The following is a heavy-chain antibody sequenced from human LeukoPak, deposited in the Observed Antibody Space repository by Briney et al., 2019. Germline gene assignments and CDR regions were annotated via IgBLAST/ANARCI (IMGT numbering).Heavy chain of an antibody. CDR1: GDSISSYY. V-gene: IGHV4-59*01. J-gene: IGHJ4*02. CDR3: AREGGYSGYLDY. CDR2: ISYSGIT. Sequence: SETLSLTCTVSGDSISSYYWTWIRQHPGKGLEWIAYISYSGITNYNPSLKNRVTISLDTSKNQFSLRLSSVTTADTAVYYCAREGGYSGYLDYWGQGTLVTVSS. D-gene: IGHD5-12*01.